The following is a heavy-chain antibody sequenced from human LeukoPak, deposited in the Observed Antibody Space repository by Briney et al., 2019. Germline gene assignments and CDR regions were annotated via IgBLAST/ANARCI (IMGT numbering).Heavy chain of an antibody. D-gene: IGHD6-19*01. CDR3: ARGQYSSGSDY. CDR1: GGSFSGYY. J-gene: IGHJ4*02. CDR2: INHSGST. Sequence: PSETLSLTCAVYGGSFSGYYWSWIRHPPGKGLEWIGEINHSGSTNYNPSLKSRVTISVDTSKNQFSLKLSSVTAADTAVYYCARGQYSSGSDYWGQGTLVTVSS. V-gene: IGHV4-34*01.